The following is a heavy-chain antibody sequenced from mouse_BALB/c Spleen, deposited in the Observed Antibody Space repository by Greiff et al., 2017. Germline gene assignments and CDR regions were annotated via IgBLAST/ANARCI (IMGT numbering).Heavy chain of an antibody. CDR2: ISGGKTNT. CDR1: GFTFSSYG. J-gene: IGHJ4*01. CDR3: ARQLGLREAMDY. V-gene: IGHV5-6*01. D-gene: IGHD3-1*01. Sequence: EVHLVESGGDLVKPGGSLKLSCAASGFTFSSYGMSWVRQTPDKRLEWVATISGGKTNTYYPDLFKGRFTISRYNAKNTLYLQMNSLKSEDTAMYYCARQLGLREAMDYWGQGTSVTVSS.